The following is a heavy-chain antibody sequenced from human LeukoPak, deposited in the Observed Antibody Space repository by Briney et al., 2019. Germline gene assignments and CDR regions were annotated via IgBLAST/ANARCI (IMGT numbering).Heavy chain of an antibody. D-gene: IGHD2-15*01. CDR2: IRYDGSNK. J-gene: IGHJ4*02. CDR3: AKSQGGRADQPFDY. Sequence: GGSLRLSCAASGFTFSNYGMHWVRQAPGKGLEWVAFIRYDGSNKYYADSVKGRFTISRDNSKNTLYLQMNSLRAEDTAVYYCAKSQGGRADQPFDYWGQGTLVTVSS. V-gene: IGHV3-30*02. CDR1: GFTFSNYG.